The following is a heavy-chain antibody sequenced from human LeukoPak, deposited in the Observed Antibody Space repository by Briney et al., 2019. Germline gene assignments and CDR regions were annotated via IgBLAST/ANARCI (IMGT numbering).Heavy chain of an antibody. J-gene: IGHJ6*03. CDR3: TTWSSSSDETKYYYYYYMDV. CDR1: GFFFTNAW. V-gene: IGHV3-15*01. CDR2: IKSKTDGGTT. D-gene: IGHD6-6*01. Sequence: GGSLRLSCAASGFFFTNAWMSWVRQAPGKGLEWVGRIKSKTDGGTTDYAAPVKGRFTISRDDSKNTVYLQMNSLTTEDTAVYHCTTWSSSSDETKYYYYYYMDVWGKGTTVTVSS.